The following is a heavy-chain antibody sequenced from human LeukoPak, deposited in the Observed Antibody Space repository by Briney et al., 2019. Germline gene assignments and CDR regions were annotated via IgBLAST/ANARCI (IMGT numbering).Heavy chain of an antibody. V-gene: IGHV3-23*01. CDR2: ISGTGGST. CDR3: AREGYDFWGVYMDV. CDR1: GFTFSTYA. D-gene: IGHD3-3*01. Sequence: GGSLRLSCAASGFTFSTYAMTWVRQAPGKGLEWVSLISGTGGSTYYADSVKGRFTISRDNAKNSLYLQMNSLRAEDTAVYYCAREGYDFWGVYMDVWGKGTTVTVSS. J-gene: IGHJ6*03.